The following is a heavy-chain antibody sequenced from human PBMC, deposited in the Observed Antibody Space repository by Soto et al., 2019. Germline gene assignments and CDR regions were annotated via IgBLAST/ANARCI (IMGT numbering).Heavy chain of an antibody. CDR1: GYTFTNYA. CDR2: ISAYNGHT. D-gene: IGHD7-27*01. V-gene: IGHV1-18*01. J-gene: IGHJ6*02. Sequence: QVQLVQSGAEVKKPGASVKVSCKASGYTFTNYAFTWVRQAPGQGLEWMGWISAYNGHTNYAQKLQGRVTMTTDTSTSPAYMELRSLRSDDTAVYYCASAVMRTLTGVSPDYYYGMDVWGQGTTVTVSS. CDR3: ASAVMRTLTGVSPDYYYGMDV.